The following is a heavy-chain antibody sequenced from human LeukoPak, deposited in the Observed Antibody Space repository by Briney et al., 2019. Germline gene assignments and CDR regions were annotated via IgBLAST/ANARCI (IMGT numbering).Heavy chain of an antibody. CDR2: TNPSGSST. CDR3: ARRGFDF. D-gene: IGHD3-10*01. CDR1: GYTFTSYY. J-gene: IGHJ4*02. V-gene: IGHV1-46*01. Sequence: GASVKVSCKASGYTFTSYYMHWVRQAPGQGLEWMGITNPSGSSTTYAQKFQGRVTMTRDTSTSTVYMELSSLRSEDTAVYFCARRGFDFWGQGTLVAVSS.